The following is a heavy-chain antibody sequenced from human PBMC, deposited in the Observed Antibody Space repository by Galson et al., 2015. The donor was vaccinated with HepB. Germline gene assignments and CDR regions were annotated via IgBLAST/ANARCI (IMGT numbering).Heavy chain of an antibody. Sequence: SLRLSCAASGFTFSDYYMSWIRQAPGKGLEWVSYISGSGNSIYYAGSVKGRFTISRDNAKNPLYLQMNSLRADDAAVYYCARDLDISVSDAFHIWGQGTMVTGSS. CDR2: ISGSGNSI. V-gene: IGHV3-11*01. J-gene: IGHJ3*02. CDR3: ARDLDISVSDAFHI. D-gene: IGHD2-2*03. CDR1: GFTFSDYY.